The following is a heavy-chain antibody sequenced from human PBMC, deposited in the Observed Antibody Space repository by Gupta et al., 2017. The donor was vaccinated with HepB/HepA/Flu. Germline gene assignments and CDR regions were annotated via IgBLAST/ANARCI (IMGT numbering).Heavy chain of an antibody. CDR2: LSYDGTKT. D-gene: IGHD2-2*01. Sequence: QVPLVESGGGVVQPGRSLRLSCAASGFTFRAYGIHWVRQPPGKGLEWVTLLSYDGTKTYYADSVKGRFTISRDISKNTLYLQMNSLRPEDTAVYYCAKHKGRFCSSTSCYDYGLDVWGQGTTVIVSS. CDR1: GFTFRAYG. V-gene: IGHV3-30*18. CDR3: AKHKGRFCSSTSCYDYGLDV. J-gene: IGHJ6*02.